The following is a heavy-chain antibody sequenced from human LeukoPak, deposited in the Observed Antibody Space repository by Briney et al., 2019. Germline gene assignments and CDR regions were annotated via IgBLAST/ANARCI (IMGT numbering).Heavy chain of an antibody. CDR3: ATTGATSPSNANWFNIEN. CDR2: VYYSGGT. J-gene: IGHJ4*02. CDR1: GASVSSHY. D-gene: IGHD1-1*01. Sequence: SETLSLTCTVSGASVSSHYCNWVRQSPEKGLEWIGYVYYSGGTNYNPSLKSPVTISVDTSKNQFSLKLTSVTAEDTAVYYCATTGATSPSNANWFNIENWGQGTLVTVSS. V-gene: IGHV4-59*08.